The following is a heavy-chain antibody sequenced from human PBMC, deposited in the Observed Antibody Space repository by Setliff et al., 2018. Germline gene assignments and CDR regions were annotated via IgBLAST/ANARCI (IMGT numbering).Heavy chain of an antibody. CDR3: VRGPRLEWILPTFDY. D-gene: IGHD3-3*01. CDR1: GYTFVSYG. Sequence: GASVKVSCKAAGYTFVSYGLSWVRQAPGQGLEWMGWISAYTGKADYAQNFQGRVTMTTDTSTSTAYMELRSLRYDDTAVYYCVRGPRLEWILPTFDYWGQGTPVTVSS. CDR2: ISAYTGKA. V-gene: IGHV1-18*01. J-gene: IGHJ4*02.